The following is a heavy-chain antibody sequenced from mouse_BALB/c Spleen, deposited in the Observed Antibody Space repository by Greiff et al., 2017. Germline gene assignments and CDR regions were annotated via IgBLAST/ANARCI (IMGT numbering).Heavy chain of an antibody. CDR1: GFNIKDYY. J-gene: IGHJ2*01. Sequence: EVQLVESGAELVRSGASVKLSCTASGFNIKDYYMHWVKQRPEQGLEWIGWIDPENGDTEYAPKFQGKATMTADTSSNTAYLQLSSLTSEDTAVYYCNARYDVLFDYWGQGTTLTVSS. CDR2: IDPENGDT. D-gene: IGHD2-14*01. CDR3: NARYDVLFDY. V-gene: IGHV14-4*02.